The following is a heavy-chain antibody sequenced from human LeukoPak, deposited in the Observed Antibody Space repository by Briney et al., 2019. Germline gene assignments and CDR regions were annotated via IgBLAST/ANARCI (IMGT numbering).Heavy chain of an antibody. CDR2: IYYSGST. V-gene: IGHV4-59*01. CDR3: ASLSGPGNYASGRPDY. J-gene: IGHJ4*02. CDR1: GGSISSYY. D-gene: IGHD3-10*01. Sequence: SETPSLTCTVSGGSISSYYWSWIRQPPGKGLEWIGYIYYSGSTNYNPSLKSRVTISVDTSKNQFSLKLSSVTAADTAVYYCASLSGPGNYASGRPDYWGQGTLVTVSS.